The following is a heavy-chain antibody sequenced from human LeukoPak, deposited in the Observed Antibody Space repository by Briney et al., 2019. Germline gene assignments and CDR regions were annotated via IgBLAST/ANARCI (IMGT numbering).Heavy chain of an antibody. V-gene: IGHV3-30*15. J-gene: IGHJ6*03. CDR1: GFIISNYA. Sequence: TSLILSCAASGFIISNYAGHWRQQAPGSRLEWVAVISYDGSDKFYPDSVKGRFTISRDNSRNTLYLQMSSLRVDDTAIHYCARGDAVASHYYFCMDVWARGPTVTVPS. CDR2: ISYDGSDK. CDR3: ARGDAVASHYYFCMDV. D-gene: IGHD6-19*01.